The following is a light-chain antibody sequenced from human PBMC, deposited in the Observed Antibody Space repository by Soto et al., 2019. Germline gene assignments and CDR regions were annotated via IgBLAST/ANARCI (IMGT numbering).Light chain of an antibody. Sequence: QSALTQPASVSGSPGQSITISCTGTSSDVGGYNYVSWYQQHPGKAPKLMIYDVSNRPSGVSNHFSGSKSGNTASLTISGLQAEDEADYYCSSYTSSSTLGVFGGGTKVTVL. CDR2: DVS. CDR3: SSYTSSSTLGV. J-gene: IGLJ2*01. CDR1: SSDVGGYNY. V-gene: IGLV2-14*01.